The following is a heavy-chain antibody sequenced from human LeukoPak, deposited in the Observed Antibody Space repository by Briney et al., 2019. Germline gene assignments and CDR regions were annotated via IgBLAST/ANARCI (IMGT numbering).Heavy chain of an antibody. CDR1: GGSISSYY. V-gene: IGHV4-59*01. J-gene: IGHJ5*02. Sequence: TSETLSLTCTVSGGSISSYYWSWIRQPPGKGLEWIGYIYYSGSTNYNPSLKSRVTISVDTSKNQFSLKLSSVTAADTAVYYCAREFDGHNWFDPWGQGTLDTVSS. CDR2: IYYSGST. D-gene: IGHD3-9*01. CDR3: AREFDGHNWFDP.